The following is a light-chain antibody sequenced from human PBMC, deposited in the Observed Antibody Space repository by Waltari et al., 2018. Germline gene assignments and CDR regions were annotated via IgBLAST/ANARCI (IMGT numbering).Light chain of an antibody. J-gene: IGKJ4*01. CDR3: QQYGSSTGLT. CDR1: QSVSSSY. V-gene: IGKV3-20*01. Sequence: EIVLTQSPGTLSLSPGERATLSCRASQSVSSSYLAWYQQKPGPAPRLLIYGASSSATGIPDRFSCSGSGTDFTLTISSLGPEDFAMFYCQQYGSSTGLTFGGGTKVEIK. CDR2: GAS.